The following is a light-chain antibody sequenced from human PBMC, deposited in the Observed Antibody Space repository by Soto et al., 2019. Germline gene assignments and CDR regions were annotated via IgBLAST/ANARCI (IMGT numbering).Light chain of an antibody. V-gene: IGLV2-23*01. J-gene: IGLJ1*01. CDR1: SSDVGSFNR. CDR3: CSYAGSSYV. Sequence: QSVLTQPASVSGSPGQSITISCTGTSSDVGSFNRVSWYQQHPGKAPKVMIYEDTKRPSGVSSRFSGSKSGNTASLTISGRLAEDEADYYCCSYAGSSYVFGTGTKLTVL. CDR2: EDT.